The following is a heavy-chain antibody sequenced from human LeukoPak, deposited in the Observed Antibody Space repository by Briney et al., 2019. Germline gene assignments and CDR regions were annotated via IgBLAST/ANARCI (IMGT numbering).Heavy chain of an antibody. CDR1: GGSISSYY. J-gene: IGHJ3*02. V-gene: IGHV4-59*01. CDR3: AREGQGYYDSSGYYHDAFDI. CDR2: IYYSGST. Sequence: SETLSLTCAVSGGSISSYYWSWIRQPPGKGLEWIGYIYYSGSTNYNPSLKSRVTISVDTSKNQFSLKLSSVTAADTAVYYCAREGQGYYDSSGYYHDAFDIWGQGTMVTVSS. D-gene: IGHD3-22*01.